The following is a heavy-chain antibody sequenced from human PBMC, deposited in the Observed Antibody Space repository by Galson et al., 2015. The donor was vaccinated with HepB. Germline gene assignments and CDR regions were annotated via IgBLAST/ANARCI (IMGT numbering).Heavy chain of an antibody. CDR3: AIVGMEGGYLY. J-gene: IGHJ4*02. CDR2: INPSGGST. V-gene: IGHV1-46*01. D-gene: IGHD3-16*02. CDR1: GYTFTSYY. Sequence: SVKVSCKASGYTFTSYYMHWVRQAPGQGLEWMGIINPSGGSTSYAQKFQGRVTMTRDTSTSTVYMELSSLRSEDTAVYYCAIVGMEGGYLYWGQGTLVTVSS.